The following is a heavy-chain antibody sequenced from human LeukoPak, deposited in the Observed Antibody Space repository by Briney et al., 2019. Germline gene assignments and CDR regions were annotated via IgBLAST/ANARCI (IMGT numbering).Heavy chain of an antibody. CDR2: IYYSGST. D-gene: IGHD6-19*01. V-gene: IGHV4-39*01. J-gene: IGHJ5*02. CDR3: ARMVGSGWYLDWFDP. CDR1: GGSISSSSYY. Sequence: SETLSLTCTVSGGSISSSSYYWGWIRQPPGKRLEWIGSIYYSGSTYYNPSLKSRVTISVDTSKNQFSLKLSSVTAADTAVYYCARMVGSGWYLDWFDPWGQGTLVTVSS.